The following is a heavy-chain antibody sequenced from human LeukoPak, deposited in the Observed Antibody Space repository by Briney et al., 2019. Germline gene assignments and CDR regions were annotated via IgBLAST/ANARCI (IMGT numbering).Heavy chain of an antibody. V-gene: IGHV3-13*01. Sequence: GGSLRLSSAASRFTFSSYDMHWVPHATGKGLEWGSAIATAGDTYYPGSVKGRFTISRENAKNSLYLKMNSVRAGDTAVYYCARDASGGLFDYWGQGTLVSVSS. CDR1: RFTFSSYD. D-gene: IGHD1-26*01. CDR3: ARDASGGLFDY. J-gene: IGHJ4*02. CDR2: IATAGDT.